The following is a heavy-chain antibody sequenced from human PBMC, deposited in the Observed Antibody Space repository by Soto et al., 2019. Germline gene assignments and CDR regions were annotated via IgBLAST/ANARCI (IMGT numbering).Heavy chain of an antibody. CDR2: IYFDGITT. J-gene: IGHJ4*02. Sequence: VQLVESGGGVVQPGGSLRLSCTASGFTFNTHWMHWVRQAPGKGLVWVSRIYFDGITTNYADSVKGRLTVCRDNAKNTVYLHVNTLRDEDTAVYYCARGGAMGVDYWGQGTLVTVSS. D-gene: IGHD1-26*01. CDR3: ARGGAMGVDY. CDR1: GFTFNTHW. V-gene: IGHV3-74*01.